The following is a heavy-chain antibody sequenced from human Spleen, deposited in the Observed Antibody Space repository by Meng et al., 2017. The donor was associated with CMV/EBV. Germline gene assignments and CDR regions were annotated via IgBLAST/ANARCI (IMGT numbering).Heavy chain of an antibody. CDR3: ARVIDPDCSSTSCYSFDY. CDR1: GGSISSYY. Sequence: LRLSCTVSGGSISSYYWSWIRQHPGKGLEWIGYIYYSGSTYYNPSLKSRVTISVDTSKNQFSLKLSSVTAADTAVYYCARVIDPDCSSTSCYSFDYWGQGTLVTVSS. J-gene: IGHJ4*02. D-gene: IGHD2-2*01. V-gene: IGHV4-31*03. CDR2: IYYSGST.